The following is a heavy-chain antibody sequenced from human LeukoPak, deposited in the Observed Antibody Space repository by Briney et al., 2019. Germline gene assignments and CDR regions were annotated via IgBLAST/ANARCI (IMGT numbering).Heavy chain of an antibody. J-gene: IGHJ4*02. CDR1: GFTFSSYW. V-gene: IGHV3-74*01. D-gene: IGHD5-12*01. Sequence: PGGSLRLSCAASGFTFSSYWMHWVRQTPEKGLVWVSRIDTDGSSTIYADSVKGRFTISRDNAKNTLSLQMNSLRAEDTAVYYCTRGYVGIDYWGQGTLVTVSS. CDR3: TRGYVGIDY. CDR2: IDTDGSST.